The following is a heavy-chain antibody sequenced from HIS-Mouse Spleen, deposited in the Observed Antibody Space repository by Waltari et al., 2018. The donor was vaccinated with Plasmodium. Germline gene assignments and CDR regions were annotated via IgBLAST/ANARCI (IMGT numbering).Heavy chain of an antibody. V-gene: IGHV4-59*01. J-gene: IGHJ4*02. CDR3: ARGGYSSSSYYFDY. D-gene: IGHD6-6*01. Sequence: QVQLQESGPGLVKPSETLSLTCTVPGGPISSYYWTWVRPPPGKGLEWIAYIYYSGSTNYNPSLKSRVTISVDTSKNQFSLKLSSVTAADTAVFYCARGGYSSSSYYFDYWGQGTLVTVSS. CDR2: IYYSGST. CDR1: GGPISSYY.